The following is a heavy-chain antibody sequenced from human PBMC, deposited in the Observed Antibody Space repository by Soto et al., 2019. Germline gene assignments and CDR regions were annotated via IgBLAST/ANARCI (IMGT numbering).Heavy chain of an antibody. CDR3: ARDRKRYSGYQPFHY. J-gene: IGHJ4*02. CDR1: GYTFTSYA. V-gene: IGHV1-3*01. CDR2: INAGNGNT. Sequence: EASVKVSCKASGYTFTSYAMHWVRQAPGQRLEWMGWINAGNGNTKYSQKFQGRVTITRDTSASTAYMELSSLRSEDTAVYYCARDRKRYSGYQPFHYCGQGTLVTVSP. D-gene: IGHD5-12*01.